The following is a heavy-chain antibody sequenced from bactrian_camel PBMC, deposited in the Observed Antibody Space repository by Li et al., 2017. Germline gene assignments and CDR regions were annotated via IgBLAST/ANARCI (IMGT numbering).Heavy chain of an antibody. CDR2: IDSAGNT. D-gene: IGHD2*01. Sequence: HVQLVESGGGSVQSGGSLRLSCGASGYTGSNYCMGWFRQAPGKEREGVASIDSAGNTRYADSVKGRFTIAEDNAKTTLYLQMNSLKTEDTAMYYCVQKVDYSGAYYYAYWGQGTQVTVS. CDR3: VQKVDYSGAYYYAY. CDR1: GYTGSNYC. V-gene: IGHV3S6*01. J-gene: IGHJ4*01.